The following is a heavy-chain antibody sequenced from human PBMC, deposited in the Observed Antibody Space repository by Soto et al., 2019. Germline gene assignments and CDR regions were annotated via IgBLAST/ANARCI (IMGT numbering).Heavy chain of an antibody. CDR1: GFTFRNYW. CDR2: IKQDGSET. CDR3: VRENYCDY. J-gene: IGHJ4*02. V-gene: IGHV3-7*01. Sequence: EEQLVQSGGGLVQPGGSLRLSCAGSGFTFRNYWMGWVRQAPGKRLEWVANIKQDGSETSYADSVKGRFTISRDNAKNSLYLQMSSLGAYDTAVYYCVRENYCDYWGQGILVIVSS.